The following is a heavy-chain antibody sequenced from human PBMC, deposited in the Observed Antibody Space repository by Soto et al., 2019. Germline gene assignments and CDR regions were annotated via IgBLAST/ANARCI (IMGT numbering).Heavy chain of an antibody. Sequence: QVQLVESGGGVVQPGRSLRLSCAASGFTFSSYGMHWVRQAPGKGLEWVAVISYDGSNKYYADSVKGRFTISRDNSKNTLYLQMNSLRAEDTAVYYCAKTFEHYYYYMDVWGKGTTVTVSS. CDR3: AKTFEHYYYYMDV. J-gene: IGHJ6*03. CDR2: ISYDGSNK. D-gene: IGHD3-16*01. CDR1: GFTFSSYG. V-gene: IGHV3-30*18.